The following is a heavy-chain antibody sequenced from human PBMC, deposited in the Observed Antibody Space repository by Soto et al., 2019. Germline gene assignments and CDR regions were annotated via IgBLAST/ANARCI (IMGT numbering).Heavy chain of an antibody. CDR1: GFIFASYA. CDR2: VSGSGDNT. CDR3: AKTGGTPTKNYDS. J-gene: IGHJ4*02. D-gene: IGHD1-1*01. V-gene: IGHV3-23*01. Sequence: GGSLRLSCAASGFIFASYAMSWVRQAPGKGLEWVSTVSGSGDNTYYEESVKGRFSISRDNSKNMVYLEVNSLSAEDSAIYYCAKTGGTPTKNYDSWGEGTLVTVSS.